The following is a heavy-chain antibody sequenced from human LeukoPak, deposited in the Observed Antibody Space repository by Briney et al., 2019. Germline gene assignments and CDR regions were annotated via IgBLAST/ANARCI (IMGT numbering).Heavy chain of an antibody. V-gene: IGHV1-18*01. Sequence: ASVKVSCKASGYTFTSYGVSWVRQAPGQGLEWMGWLTPYNGNTNYAQNLQGRVTMTTDTSTSTAYMELRSLRSDDTAVYYCARGRSGLLRPSTTYATWGQGTLVTVSS. CDR1: GYTFTSYG. D-gene: IGHD2/OR15-2a*01. CDR3: ARGRSGLLRPSTTYAT. CDR2: LTPYNGNT. J-gene: IGHJ5*02.